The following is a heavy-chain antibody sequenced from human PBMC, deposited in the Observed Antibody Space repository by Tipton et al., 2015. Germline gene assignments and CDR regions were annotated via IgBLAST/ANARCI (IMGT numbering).Heavy chain of an antibody. D-gene: IGHD3-3*02. CDR3: ARELEHGMDV. CDR1: GGSVSSVSYY. V-gene: IGHV4-61*01. CDR2: ISQRDGT. J-gene: IGHJ6*02. Sequence: TLSLTCTVSGGSVSSVSYYWGWIRQTPGKGLEWIGYISQRDGTNYNPSLKSRVTISTDTSKNQFFLNLTSVTAADTAVYFCARELEHGMDVWGQGTTVTVS.